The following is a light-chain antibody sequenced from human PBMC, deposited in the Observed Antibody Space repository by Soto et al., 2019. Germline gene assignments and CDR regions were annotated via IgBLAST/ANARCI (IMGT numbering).Light chain of an antibody. CDR3: QQYNNWPLT. J-gene: IGKJ4*01. CDR1: QSLTSY. V-gene: IGKV3-15*01. CDR2: GIS. Sequence: EIVMTQSPATLSVSPGETATISCRASQSLTSYLAWYQQKPDQAPRFLIYGISTRATDIPARFSGSGSGTEFTLTISSLQSEDFAVYYCQQYNNWPLTFGGGTKVEIK.